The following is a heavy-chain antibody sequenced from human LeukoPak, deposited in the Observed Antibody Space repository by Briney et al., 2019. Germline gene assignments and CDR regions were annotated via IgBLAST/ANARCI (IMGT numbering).Heavy chain of an antibody. CDR2: IRYDGSNK. Sequence: GGSLRLCCAASGFTFSSYGMHWVRQAPGKGLEWVAFIRYDGSNKYYADSVKGRFTISRDNSKNTLYLQMNSLRAEDTAVYYCAKIGDSSGYYVPDYWGQGTLVTVSS. D-gene: IGHD3-22*01. CDR1: GFTFSSYG. V-gene: IGHV3-30*02. J-gene: IGHJ4*02. CDR3: AKIGDSSGYYVPDY.